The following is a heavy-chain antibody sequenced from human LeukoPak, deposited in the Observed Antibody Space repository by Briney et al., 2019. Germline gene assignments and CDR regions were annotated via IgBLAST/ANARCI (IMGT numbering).Heavy chain of an antibody. CDR1: GFSVNSNY. Sequence: PGGSLRLSCAASGFSVNSNYMNWLRQAPGKGLEWISIIHASGNTYYADSVKGRFTISRDNSKNTLYLQMNSLRAEDTAVYFCARVATGSYDWFDPWGQGTLVTVSS. CDR3: ARVATGSYDWFDP. V-gene: IGHV3-53*01. CDR2: IHASGNT. D-gene: IGHD3-10*01. J-gene: IGHJ5*02.